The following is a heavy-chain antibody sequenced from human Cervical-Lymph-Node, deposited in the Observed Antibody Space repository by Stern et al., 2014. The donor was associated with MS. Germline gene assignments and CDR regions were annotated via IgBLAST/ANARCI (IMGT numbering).Heavy chain of an antibody. D-gene: IGHD3-16*01. V-gene: IGHV3-9*01. CDR1: GFAFDVYA. J-gene: IGHJ6*02. CDR3: AKDGGFADYNAGMDV. CDR2: ITWNSGET. Sequence: EVQLVESGGDLGQPGRSLRLSLVASGFAFDVYAMHWVRQGPGKGLEWVSSITWNSGETAYAGYVKGRFPFSRDNGTNSLYLQMNSLRPEDTALYYCAKDGGFADYNAGMDVWGQGTPVTVSS.